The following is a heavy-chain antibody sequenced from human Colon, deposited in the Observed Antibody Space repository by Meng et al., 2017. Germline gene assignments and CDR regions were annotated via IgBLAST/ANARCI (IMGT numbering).Heavy chain of an antibody. CDR2: ISHRGTT. CDR1: GGSFSDYY. D-gene: IGHD3-16*01. J-gene: IGHJ4*02. CDR3: AAQRRSTSYPYY. Sequence: QVQRRQWGAGLFKPSETLSLPCAVSGGSFSDYYWSWIRQSPGKGLEWIGEISHRGTTNYNPSLKSRVTISLDTSRNQFSLNLTSVTAADTAVYYCAAQRRSTSYPYYWGQGTLVTVSS. V-gene: IGHV4-34*01.